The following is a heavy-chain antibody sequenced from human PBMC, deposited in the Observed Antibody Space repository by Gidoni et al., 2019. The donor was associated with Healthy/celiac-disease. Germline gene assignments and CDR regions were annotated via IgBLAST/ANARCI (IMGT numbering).Heavy chain of an antibody. D-gene: IGHD3-22*01. V-gene: IGHV3-48*03. CDR1: GLTSSSDE. CDR2: ISSSGSTI. J-gene: IGHJ4*02. Sequence: EVQLVESGGGLVQPGGSLRLSCAASGLTSSSDEMKWVRPAPGKGLEWVSNISSSGSTIYYADSVKGRFTISRDNAKNSLYLQMNSLRAEDTAVYYCARIASIYYDSSGLPDYWGQGTLVTVSS. CDR3: ARIASIYYDSSGLPDY.